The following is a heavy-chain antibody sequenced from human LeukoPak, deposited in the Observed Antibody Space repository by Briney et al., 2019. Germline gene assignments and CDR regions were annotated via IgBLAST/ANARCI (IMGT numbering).Heavy chain of an antibody. J-gene: IGHJ6*02. CDR1: GGSITSSDYH. Sequence: SETLSLTCTVSGGSITSSDYHWGWIRQPPGKGLEWIGSMYHSGSTYHNPSLKSRVTISVDTSKNQFSLKLNSVTAADTAVYYRARHVGQQLFYYYYGLDVWGQGTTVSVSS. CDR3: ARHVGQQLFYYYYGLDV. CDR2: MYHSGST. V-gene: IGHV4-39*01. D-gene: IGHD6-13*01.